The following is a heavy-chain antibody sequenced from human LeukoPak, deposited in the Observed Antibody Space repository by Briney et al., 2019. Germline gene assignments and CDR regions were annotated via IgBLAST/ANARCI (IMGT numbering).Heavy chain of an antibody. V-gene: IGHV3-30*18. CDR1: GFTFSSYG. CDR3: AKDGGRTTPTVFDY. D-gene: IGHD1-26*01. CDR2: ISYDGSNK. J-gene: IGHJ4*02. Sequence: SLRLSCAASGFTFSSYGMHWVRQAPGKGLEWVAVISYDGSNKYYADSVKGRFTISRDNSKNTLYLQMNSLRAEDTAVYYCAKDGGRTTPTVFDYWGQGTLVTVSS.